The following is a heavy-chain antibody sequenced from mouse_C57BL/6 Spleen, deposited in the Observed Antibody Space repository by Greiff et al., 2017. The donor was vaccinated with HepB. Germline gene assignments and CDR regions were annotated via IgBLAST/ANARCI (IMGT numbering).Heavy chain of an antibody. V-gene: IGHV1-63*01. Sequence: QVHVKQSGAELVRPGTSVKMSCKASGYTFTNYWIGWAKQRPGHGLEWIGDIYPGGGYTNYNEKFKGKATLTADKSSSTAYMQFSSLTSEDSAIYYCARSTESLFDYWGQGTTLTVSS. J-gene: IGHJ2*01. CDR2: IYPGGGYT. D-gene: IGHD3-2*01. CDR3: ARSTESLFDY. CDR1: GYTFTNYW.